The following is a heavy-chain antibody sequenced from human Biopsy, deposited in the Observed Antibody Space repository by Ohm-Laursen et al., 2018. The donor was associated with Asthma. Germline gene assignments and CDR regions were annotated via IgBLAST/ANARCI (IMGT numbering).Heavy chain of an antibody. Sequence: TLSLTCIVSGDAMSTSGSYWGWIRQSPGKGLEWIGSIYYSGRTYYNPSLESRVTISADTSKNHFSLKVTSVTAADTAAYYCARAVSSSSYWYFDLWGRGDLVTVSS. CDR3: ARAVSSSSYWYFDL. D-gene: IGHD6-6*01. J-gene: IGHJ2*01. V-gene: IGHV4-39*02. CDR1: GDAMSTSGSY. CDR2: IYYSGRT.